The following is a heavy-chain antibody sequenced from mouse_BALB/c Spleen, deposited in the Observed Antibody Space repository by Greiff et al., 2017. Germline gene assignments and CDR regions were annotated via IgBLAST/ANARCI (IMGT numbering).Heavy chain of an antibody. Sequence: VQLKESGGDLVKPGGSLKLSCAASGFTFSSYGMSWVRQTPDKRLEWVATISSGGSYTYYPDTVTGRFTISRDNAKNTLYLEMSSLRSEDTAMYYCARDLGEDSSGYDAMDYWGQGTSVTVSS. CDR1: GFTFSSYG. CDR2: ISSGGSYT. J-gene: IGHJ4*01. V-gene: IGHV5-6*01. D-gene: IGHD3-2*01. CDR3: ARDLGEDSSGYDAMDY.